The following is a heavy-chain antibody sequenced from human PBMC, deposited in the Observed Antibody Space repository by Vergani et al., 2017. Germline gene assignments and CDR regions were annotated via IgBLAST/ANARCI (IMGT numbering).Heavy chain of an antibody. J-gene: IGHJ6*02. Sequence: QVQLVESGGGVVQPGRSLRLSCAASGFTFSSYGMHWVRQAPGKGLEWVAVISYDGSNKYYADSVKGRFTISRDNSKNTLYLQMNSLRAEDTAVYYCAKELDGSVVLFYYYYGMDVWGQGTTVTVSS. D-gene: IGHD3-10*01. CDR3: AKELDGSVVLFYYYYGMDV. V-gene: IGHV3-30*18. CDR1: GFTFSSYG. CDR2: ISYDGSNK.